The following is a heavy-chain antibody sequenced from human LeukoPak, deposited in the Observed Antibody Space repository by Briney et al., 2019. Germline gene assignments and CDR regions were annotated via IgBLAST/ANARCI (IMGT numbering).Heavy chain of an antibody. V-gene: IGHV3-9*03. CDR1: GFNFNDYA. J-gene: IGHJ2*01. CDR3: AKASADWYFDL. Sequence: PGRSLRLYCAAPGFNFNDYAMHWVRQAPGKGLEWVSGISWNSGTVAYADSVKGRFTISRDNSKTSLYLQMNSLRAEDMALYYCAKASADWYFDLWGRGTLVTVSS. D-gene: IGHD2-2*01. CDR2: ISWNSGTV.